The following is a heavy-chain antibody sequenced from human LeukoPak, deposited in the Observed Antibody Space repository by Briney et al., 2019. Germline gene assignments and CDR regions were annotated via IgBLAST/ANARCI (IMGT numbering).Heavy chain of an antibody. J-gene: IGHJ4*02. CDR3: ARTGRDSSGYYYVGDY. CDR1: GGTFSSYA. Sequence: SVKGSCKASGGTFSSYAISWVRQAPGQGLEWMGGIIPIFGTANYAQKFQGRVTITTDESTSTAYMELSSLRSEDTAVYYCARTGRDSSGYYYVGDYWGQGTLVTVSS. D-gene: IGHD3-22*01. V-gene: IGHV1-69*05. CDR2: IIPIFGTA.